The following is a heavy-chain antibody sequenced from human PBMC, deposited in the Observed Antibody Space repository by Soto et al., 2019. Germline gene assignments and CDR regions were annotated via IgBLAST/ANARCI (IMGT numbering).Heavy chain of an antibody. D-gene: IGHD3-10*01. CDR3: ARVRGHAFDI. J-gene: IGHJ3*02. Sequence: QVQLQESGPGLVKPSQTLSLNCSVSGDSINNADYYWSWIRQHAGQGLEWVGYIYYSGTTYYNPSLKSRVTISMDTSKNQFSPEMSSVTAADTAVYYCARVRGHAFDIRGQGTMVTVSS. CDR2: IYYSGTT. CDR1: GDSINNADYY. V-gene: IGHV4-31*03.